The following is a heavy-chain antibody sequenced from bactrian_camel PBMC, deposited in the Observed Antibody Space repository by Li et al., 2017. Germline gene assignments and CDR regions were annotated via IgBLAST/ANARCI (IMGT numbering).Heavy chain of an antibody. Sequence: HVQLVESGGGSVQAGGSLKLSCRFSGYTTIKQCMGWFRQAPGKDREGVASIDSDDITKYADSVKGRFTISRDNGKNTVFLQMDSLKPEDAAMCYCGADYPGFHRPEGCDLDFPYKGQGTQVTVS. D-gene: IGHD5*01. J-gene: IGHJ4*01. V-gene: IGHV3S53*01. CDR1: GYTTIKQC. CDR2: IDSDDIT.